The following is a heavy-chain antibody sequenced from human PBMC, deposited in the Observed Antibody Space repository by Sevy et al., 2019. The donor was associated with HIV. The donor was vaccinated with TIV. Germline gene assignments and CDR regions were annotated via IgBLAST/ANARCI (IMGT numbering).Heavy chain of an antibody. J-gene: IGHJ4*02. Sequence: GGFLRLSCTASGFTFSNYAMNWVRQAPGKGLEWVSATSGGGGTDYADSAKGRFTVSRDNSKNMLYLQMNSLRAEDTAVYYCAKDGGYGSGNYYPEYWGQGTLVTVSS. CDR3: AKDGGYGSGNYYPEY. CDR2: TSGGGGT. CDR1: GFTFSNYA. V-gene: IGHV3-23*01. D-gene: IGHD3-10*01.